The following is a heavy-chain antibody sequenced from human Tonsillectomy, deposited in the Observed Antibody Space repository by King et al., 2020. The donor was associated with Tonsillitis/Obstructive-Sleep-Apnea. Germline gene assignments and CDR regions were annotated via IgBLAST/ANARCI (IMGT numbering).Heavy chain of an antibody. D-gene: IGHD3-3*01. CDR2: ISGDGRST. CDR1: GFTFDDYA. V-gene: IGHV3-43*02. CDR3: VKSSPYDFYFAY. Sequence: VQLVESGGGVVQPGGSLRLSCAASGFTFDDYAMHWVRQTPGKGLEWVSVISGDGRSTYYTDSVKGRFTISRDNSDNSLSLQMNSLRTEDSALYYCVKSSPYDFYFAYWGQGTLVTVSS. J-gene: IGHJ4*02.